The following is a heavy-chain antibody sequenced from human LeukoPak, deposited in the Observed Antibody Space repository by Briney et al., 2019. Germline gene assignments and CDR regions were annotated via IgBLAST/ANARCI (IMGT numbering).Heavy chain of an antibody. CDR3: ARDLYHGSDE. J-gene: IGHJ4*02. D-gene: IGHD3-10*01. Sequence: GGSLRLSCAGSGFTFSSYWMHWVRQAPGKGQVWVSTIYTDGSVAQYADSVKGRFTISRDNAKNTLYLQMNTLRVEDAAVYYCARDLYHGSDEWGQGTLVTVSS. CDR1: GFTFSSYW. CDR2: IYTDGSVA. V-gene: IGHV3-74*03.